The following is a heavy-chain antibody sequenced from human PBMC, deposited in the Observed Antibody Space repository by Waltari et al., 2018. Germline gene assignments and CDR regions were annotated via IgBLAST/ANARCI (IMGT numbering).Heavy chain of an antibody. CDR3: ARGGYSVNFDY. CDR2: IYYSGST. CDR1: GGSISSSSYY. V-gene: IGHV4-39*07. Sequence: QLQLQESGPGLVKPSETLSLPCTVSGGSISSSSYYWGWFRQPPGKGLEWIGSIYYSGSTYYNPSLKSRVTISVDTSKNQFSLKLSSVTAADTAVYYCARGGYSVNFDYWGQGTLVTVSS. J-gene: IGHJ4*02. D-gene: IGHD5-12*01.